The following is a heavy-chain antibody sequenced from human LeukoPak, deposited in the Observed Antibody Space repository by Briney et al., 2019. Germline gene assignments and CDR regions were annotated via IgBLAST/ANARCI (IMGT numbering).Heavy chain of an antibody. V-gene: IGHV1-8*03. D-gene: IGHD3-3*01. CDR3: ARGDDFWSGYYPLYY. CDR1: GYTFTSYD. J-gene: IGHJ4*02. CDR2: MNPNSGNT. Sequence: ASVKVSCTASGYTFTSYDINWARQATGQGLEWMGWMNPNSGNTGYAQMFQGRVTITRNTSISTAYMELSSLRSEDTAVYYCARGDDFWSGYYPLYYWGQGTLVTVSS.